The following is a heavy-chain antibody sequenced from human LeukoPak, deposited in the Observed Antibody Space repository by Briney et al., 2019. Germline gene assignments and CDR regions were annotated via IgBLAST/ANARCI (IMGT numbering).Heavy chain of an antibody. CDR1: GGSFSGYY. J-gene: IGHJ4*02. V-gene: IGHV4-34*01. Sequence: SETLSLTCAVYGGSFSGYYWSWIRQPPGKGLEWIGEINHSGSTNYNPSLKSRVTKSVDTSKNQFSLKLSSVTAADTAVYYCARGRIYGGNSLDYWGQGTLVTVSS. CDR3: ARGRIYGGNSLDY. D-gene: IGHD4-23*01. CDR2: INHSGST.